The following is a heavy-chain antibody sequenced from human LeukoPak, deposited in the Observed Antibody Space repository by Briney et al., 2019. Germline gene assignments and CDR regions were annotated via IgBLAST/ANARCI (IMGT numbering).Heavy chain of an antibody. CDR3: ARGENLTGYYPLYYMDV. CDR1: GDTFTGYY. D-gene: IGHD3-9*01. Sequence: ASVKVSCKASGDTFTGYYMHWVRQAPGQGLEWMGWINPNSGGTNYAQKFQGRVTITRDTSISTAYMELSRLRSDDTAVYYCARGENLTGYYPLYYMDVWGKGPTVTISS. J-gene: IGHJ6*03. CDR2: INPNSGGT. V-gene: IGHV1-2*02.